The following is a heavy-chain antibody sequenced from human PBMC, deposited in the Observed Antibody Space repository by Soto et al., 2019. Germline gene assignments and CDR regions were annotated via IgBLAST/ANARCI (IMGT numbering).Heavy chain of an antibody. V-gene: IGHV3-30*04. CDR2: IIYDGSNK. Sequence: QVQLVESGGGVVQPGRSLRLSCAASGLTFSRYAMHWVRQAPGKGLEWVAVIIYDGSNKHYADSVQGRFTIYRDNSKNTLYLQMNSLRAEDTAVYYCAAELGNTGYDGHDYWGQGTLVTVSS. D-gene: IGHD5-12*01. CDR1: GLTFSRYA. CDR3: AAELGNTGYDGHDY. J-gene: IGHJ4*02.